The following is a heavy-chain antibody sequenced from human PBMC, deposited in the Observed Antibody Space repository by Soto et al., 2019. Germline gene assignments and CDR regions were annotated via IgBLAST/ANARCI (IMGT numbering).Heavy chain of an antibody. CDR1: GGSISSGGYY. CDR3: GREWGILTFGGVIVN. CDR2: IYYSGST. V-gene: IGHV4-31*03. D-gene: IGHD3-16*02. J-gene: IGHJ4*02. Sequence: QVQLQESGPGLVKPSQTLSLTCTVSGGSISSGGYYWSWIRQHPGKGLEWIGYIYYSGSTYYYPSLKSRVTISVDTSKNQFSVKLSSVTAADTAVYYCGREWGILTFGGVIVNWGQGTLVTVSS.